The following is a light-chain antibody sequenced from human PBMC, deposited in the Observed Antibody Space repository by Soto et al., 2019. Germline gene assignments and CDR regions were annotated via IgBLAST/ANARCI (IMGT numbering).Light chain of an antibody. Sequence: QSVLTQPPSVSAAPGQKVTIACSGSDSNIGNNYVYWYQHLPGTAPKLLIYRNDQRPSGVPDRFSGSMSGTAASLAIGGLRSEDEADYYCAAWDDSLSGVVFGGGTKVTVL. CDR3: AAWDDSLSGVV. CDR1: DSNIGNNY. J-gene: IGLJ2*01. V-gene: IGLV1-47*01. CDR2: RND.